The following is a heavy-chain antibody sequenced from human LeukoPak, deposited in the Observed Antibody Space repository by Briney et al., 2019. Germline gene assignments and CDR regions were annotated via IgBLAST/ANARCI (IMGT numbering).Heavy chain of an antibody. CDR1: GLTFINYW. D-gene: IGHD4-23*01. CDR3: ARVEYSGNGNLY. J-gene: IGHJ4*02. CDR2: INRDGSAK. V-gene: IGHV3-7*01. Sequence: PGGSLRLSCAGSGLTFINYWMTWVRQVPGKGLEWVANINRDGSAKSYLPSVRGRFTISKDDVKDSLYLQMDSLRPEDTAIYYCARVEYSGNGNLYWGQETLVTVSS.